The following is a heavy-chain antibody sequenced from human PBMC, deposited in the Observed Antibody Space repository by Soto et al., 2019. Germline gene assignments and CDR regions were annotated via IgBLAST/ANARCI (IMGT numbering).Heavy chain of an antibody. CDR1: GFSFSNYG. D-gene: IGHD3-9*01. Sequence: PGGSLRPSFGASGFSFSNYGMHWGRPAPGKGLEGVALISYDGRNKYYGDSVEGRFPISRDNSKNPVNLQMNSLRVEDTAVYYCVKDCLVRLRARASDFHGVDVRGQGTKVTVSS. V-gene: IGHV3-30*18. CDR2: ISYDGRNK. J-gene: IGHJ6*02. CDR3: VKDCLVRLRARASDFHGVDV.